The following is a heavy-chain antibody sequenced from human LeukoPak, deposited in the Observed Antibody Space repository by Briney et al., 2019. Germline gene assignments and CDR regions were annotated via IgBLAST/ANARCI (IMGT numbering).Heavy chain of an antibody. D-gene: IGHD4-17*01. CDR1: GFTVSSNY. Sequence: QAGGSLRLSCAASGFTVSSNYMSWVRQAPGKGLEWVSVIYSGDNTYYADSVKGRFTISRDNSKNTLYLQMNSLGAEDTAVYYCAREADYGGFDYWGQGTLVTVSS. CDR3: AREADYGGFDY. J-gene: IGHJ4*02. V-gene: IGHV3-53*01. CDR2: IYSGDNT.